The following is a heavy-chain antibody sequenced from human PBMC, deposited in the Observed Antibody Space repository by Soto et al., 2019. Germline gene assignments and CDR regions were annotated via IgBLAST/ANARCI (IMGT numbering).Heavy chain of an antibody. CDR2: IYYSGTT. Sequence: PSETLSLTCSVSGGSISSTTYYLGWIRQPPGKGLEWIGSIYYSGTTYYNTSLKSRVTISVDTSKNQFSLKLNSVTAADTAVYYCPRNRTRDGMEVWGQGTTVTVSS. J-gene: IGHJ6*02. V-gene: IGHV4-39*01. D-gene: IGHD4-17*01. CDR3: PRNRTRDGMEV. CDR1: GGSISSTTYY.